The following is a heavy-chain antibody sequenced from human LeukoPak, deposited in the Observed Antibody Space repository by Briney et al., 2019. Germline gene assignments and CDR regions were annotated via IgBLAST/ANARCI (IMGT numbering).Heavy chain of an antibody. J-gene: IGHJ5*02. Sequence: GGSLRLSCAVSGFTFSSYAMHWVRQAPGKGLEWVAVISYDGSNKYYADSVKGRFTISRDNSKNTLYLQMNSLRAEDTAVYYCSRTYCGGDCYYNWFDPWGQGTLVTVSS. CDR3: SRTYCGGDCYYNWFDP. CDR2: ISYDGSNK. CDR1: GFTFSSYA. D-gene: IGHD2-21*02. V-gene: IGHV3-30-3*01.